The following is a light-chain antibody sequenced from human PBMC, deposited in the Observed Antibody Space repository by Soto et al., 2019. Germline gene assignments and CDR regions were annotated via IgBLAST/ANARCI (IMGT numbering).Light chain of an antibody. V-gene: IGKV3-20*01. Sequence: VVLTQSPPTLSLSPGDRATLSCMASRHGYINAVGWYQQNPGRTPTLLIYGASTRATDIPDRFSATGSGTDCSLTISGVEPEDSGVYYCQQYGASPLTFVPGTRLEI. J-gene: IGKJ3*01. CDR2: GAS. CDR3: QQYGASPLT. CDR1: RHGYINA.